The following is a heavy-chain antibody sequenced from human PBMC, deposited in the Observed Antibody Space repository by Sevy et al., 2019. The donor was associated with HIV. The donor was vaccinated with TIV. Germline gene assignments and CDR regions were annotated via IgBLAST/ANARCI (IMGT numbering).Heavy chain of an antibody. CDR3: ARPMEKATYDTFDI. J-gene: IGHJ3*02. V-gene: IGHV4-39*01. D-gene: IGHD1-26*01. Sequence: SETLSLTCIVSGGSIRRSTYYWGWIRQPPGKGLEWIGGVYYSGGTYYNPSLKCRVTISVDTSKNHFSLKLSSVTAADTALYYCARPMEKATYDTFDIWGQGTMVTVSS. CDR2: VYYSGGT. CDR1: GGSIRRSTYY.